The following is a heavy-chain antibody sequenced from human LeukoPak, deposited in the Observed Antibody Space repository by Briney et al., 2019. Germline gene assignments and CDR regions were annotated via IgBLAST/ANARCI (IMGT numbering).Heavy chain of an antibody. CDR3: ASGYSYGPDY. V-gene: IGHV4-30-2*01. Sequence: PSQTLSLTCTVSSGSISSGGYYWSWIRQPPGKGLEWIGYIYHSGSTYYNPSLKSRVTISVDRSKNQFSLKLSSVTAADTAVYYCASGYSYGPDYWGQGTLVTVSS. CDR2: IYHSGST. D-gene: IGHD5-18*01. J-gene: IGHJ4*02. CDR1: SGSISSGGYY.